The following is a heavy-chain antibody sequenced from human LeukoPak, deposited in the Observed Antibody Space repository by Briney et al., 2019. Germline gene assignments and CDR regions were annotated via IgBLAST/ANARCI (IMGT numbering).Heavy chain of an antibody. J-gene: IGHJ4*02. Sequence: GASVKVSCKASGGTFSSYAISWVRQAPGQGLEWMGGIIPIFGTANYAQKFQGGVTITADESTSTAYMELSSLRSEDTAVYYCARDGGDYYDSSGYYGYWGQGTLVTVSS. D-gene: IGHD3-22*01. CDR1: GGTFSSYA. CDR3: ARDGGDYYDSSGYYGY. CDR2: IIPIFGTA. V-gene: IGHV1-69*13.